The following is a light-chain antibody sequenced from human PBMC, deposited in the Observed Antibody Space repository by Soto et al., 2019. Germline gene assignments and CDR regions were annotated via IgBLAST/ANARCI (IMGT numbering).Light chain of an antibody. V-gene: IGKV3-20*01. CDR3: QQFGSSGPLT. J-gene: IGKJ4*01. Sequence: EIVLTQSPGTLSLSPGERATLSCRASQIVSNNYLAWYQQKPGQAPRLLIYGASSRATGIPDRFSASGSATDFSLTIRRLEPEDSAVYYCQQFGSSGPLTFGGGTKVEIK. CDR2: GAS. CDR1: QIVSNNY.